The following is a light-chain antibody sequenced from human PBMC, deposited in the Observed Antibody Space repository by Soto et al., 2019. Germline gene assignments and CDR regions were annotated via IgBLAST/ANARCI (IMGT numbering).Light chain of an antibody. J-gene: IGLJ1*01. V-gene: IGLV9-49*01. CDR1: SGYSNYK. CDR3: GADHGCGSNFVYV. CDR2: VGTGGIVG. Sequence: QPVLTQPPSASASLGASVTLTCTLSSGYSNYKVDWYQQRPGKGPRFVMRVGTGGIVGSKGDGIPDRFSVLGSGLNRYLTINNIQEEDESDYYCGADHGCGSNFVYVFGTGTKLTVL.